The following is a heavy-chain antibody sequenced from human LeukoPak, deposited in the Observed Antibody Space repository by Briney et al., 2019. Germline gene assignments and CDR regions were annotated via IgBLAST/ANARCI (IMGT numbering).Heavy chain of an antibody. D-gene: IGHD6-13*01. CDR2: MNPNSGNT. Sequence: GASVKVSCKASGYTFTSYDINWVRQATGQGLEWMGRMNPNSGNTGYAQKFQGRVTMTRNTSISTAYMELSSLRSEDTAVYYCARVWVAAAGEHDYWGQGTLVTVSS. V-gene: IGHV1-8*01. CDR3: ARVWVAAAGEHDY. J-gene: IGHJ4*02. CDR1: GYTFTSYD.